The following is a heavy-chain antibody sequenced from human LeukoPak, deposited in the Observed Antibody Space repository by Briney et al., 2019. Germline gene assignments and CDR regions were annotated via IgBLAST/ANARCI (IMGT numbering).Heavy chain of an antibody. CDR1: GFIFSDYY. V-gene: IGHV3-11*05. CDR3: VRGLATAYGMDV. J-gene: IGHJ6*02. D-gene: IGHD5-12*01. CDR2: LSNSSRDT. Sequence: GGSPRLSCAASGFIFSDYYMSWIRQAPGKGLEWGSYLSNSSRDTKYADAVKGRFTFSRDNAKKSVYLQMNSLRAEDTAVYYCVRGLATAYGMDVWGQGTTVTVSS.